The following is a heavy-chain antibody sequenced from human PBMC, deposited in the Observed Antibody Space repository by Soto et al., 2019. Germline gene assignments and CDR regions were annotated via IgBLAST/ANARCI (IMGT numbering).Heavy chain of an antibody. CDR3: TTAPFSFITLPGTSFLIGMDV. D-gene: IGHD3-10*01. J-gene: IGHJ6*02. Sequence: PGGSLRLSCAASGFTLTKASMSWVRQAPGKGLEWVGHIKSKADGGAIDYAAPVKVRFTVSRDDSRNTLYLQLNSLKTEDTAVYYCTTAPFSFITLPGTSFLIGMDVWGQGTTVTVSS. CDR1: GFTLTKAS. V-gene: IGHV3-15*01. CDR2: IKSKADGGAI.